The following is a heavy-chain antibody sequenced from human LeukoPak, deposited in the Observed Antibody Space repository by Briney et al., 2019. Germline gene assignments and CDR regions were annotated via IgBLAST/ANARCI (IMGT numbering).Heavy chain of an antibody. CDR3: ARGIFWFDP. CDR2: IYYSGST. V-gene: IGHV4-59*01. CDR1: GGSISSYY. D-gene: IGHD2-15*01. J-gene: IGHJ5*02. Sequence: KASETLSLTCTVSGGSISSYYWSWIRQPPGKGLEWIGYIYYSGSTNYNPSLKSRVTISVDTSKNQFSLKLSSVTAADTAVYYCARGIFWFDPWGQGTLVTVSS.